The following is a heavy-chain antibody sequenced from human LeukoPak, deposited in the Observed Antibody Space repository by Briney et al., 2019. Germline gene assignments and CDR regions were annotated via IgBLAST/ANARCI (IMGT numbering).Heavy chain of an antibody. D-gene: IGHD3-10*01. J-gene: IGHJ6*02. Sequence: SMKVSSTASGSTFSSYAISWVRPAPGQGLEWMEGIIPILGIANYAQKFQGRVTITADKSTSTAYMELSSLRSEDTAVYYCARAVRGATRNYYGMDVWGQGTTVTVSS. CDR2: IIPILGIA. CDR1: GSTFSSYA. V-gene: IGHV1-69*10. CDR3: ARAVRGATRNYYGMDV.